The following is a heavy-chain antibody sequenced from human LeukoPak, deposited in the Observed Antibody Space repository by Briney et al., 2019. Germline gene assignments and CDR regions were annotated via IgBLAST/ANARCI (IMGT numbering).Heavy chain of an antibody. V-gene: IGHV3-53*04. CDR2: IYSGGTT. J-gene: IGHJ4*02. CDR1: GFTVSTNC. CDR3: ARVDTVMAYYFDL. Sequence: GGSLRLSCAASGFTVSTNCMTWVRQAPGKGLEWVSTIYSGGTTYYADSVMGRITISRHNSRNTLYLQMNSLRAEDTAVYYCARVDTVMAYYFDLWGQGTLVTVSS. D-gene: IGHD5-18*01.